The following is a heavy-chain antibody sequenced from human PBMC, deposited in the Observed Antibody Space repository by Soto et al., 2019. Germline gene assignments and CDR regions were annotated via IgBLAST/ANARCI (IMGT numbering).Heavy chain of an antibody. CDR1: GFTFSSYA. J-gene: IGHJ4*02. Sequence: GGSLRLSCAASGFTFSSYAMHWVRQAPGKGLEWVAVISYDGSNKYYADSVKGRFTISRDNSKNTLYLQMNSLRAEDTAVYYCARAGLITIFGVVNYWGQGTLVTVSS. V-gene: IGHV3-30-3*01. D-gene: IGHD3-3*01. CDR2: ISYDGSNK. CDR3: ARAGLITIFGVVNY.